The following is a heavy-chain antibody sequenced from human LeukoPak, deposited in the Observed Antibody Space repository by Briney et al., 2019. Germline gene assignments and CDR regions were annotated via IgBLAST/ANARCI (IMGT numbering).Heavy chain of an antibody. CDR2: IGTAGDT. V-gene: IGHV3-13*01. Sequence: GGSLRLSCAASGFTFSSYDMHWVRQATGKGLEWVSAIGTAGDTYYPGSVKGRFTISRENAKNSLYLQMNSLRAGDTAVYYCARGREMVRGVIKVDAFDIWGQGTMVTVSS. D-gene: IGHD3-10*01. CDR1: GFTFSSYD. CDR3: ARGREMVRGVIKVDAFDI. J-gene: IGHJ3*02.